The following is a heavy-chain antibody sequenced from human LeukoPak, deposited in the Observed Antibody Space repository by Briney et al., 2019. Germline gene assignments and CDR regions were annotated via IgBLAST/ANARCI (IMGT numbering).Heavy chain of an antibody. V-gene: IGHV4-59*11. CDR2: IYYSGST. CDR1: GGSISSHY. J-gene: IGHJ4*02. Sequence: SETLSLTCTVSGGSISSHYWSWIRQPPGKGLEWIGYIYYSGSTNYNPSLKSRVTISVDTSKNQFSLKLSSVTAADTAVYYCARDSGAYYDFWSGYRFDYWGQGTLVTVSS. CDR3: ARDSGAYYDFWSGYRFDY. D-gene: IGHD3-3*01.